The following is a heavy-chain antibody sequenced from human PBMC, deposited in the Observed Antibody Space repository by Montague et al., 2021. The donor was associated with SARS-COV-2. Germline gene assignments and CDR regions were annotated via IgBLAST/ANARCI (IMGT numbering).Heavy chain of an antibody. J-gene: IGHJ5*02. Sequence: SETLSLTCSVSGGSLETSGYCWGWVRQPPGKGLEWIVSMHYSGATFYNPSLKSRVTMSLDTSKNHFSLNLTSVTAADTAVYFCARDSKGGRQLGNWFDPWGQGTLVTVSS. CDR3: ARDSKGGRQLGNWFDP. CDR1: GGSLETSGYC. D-gene: IGHD6-13*01. V-gene: IGHV4-39*07. CDR2: MHYSGAT.